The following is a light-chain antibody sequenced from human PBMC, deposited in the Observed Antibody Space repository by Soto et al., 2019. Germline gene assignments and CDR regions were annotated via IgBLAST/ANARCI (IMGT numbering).Light chain of an antibody. Sequence: EIVLTQSPGTLSLSPGERATLSCRASQSVSRSYLAWYQGKPGQAPTLLIYGASSRATGIPDRFSGSGSGTDFTLTISRLEPEDFAVYYCHQDGSSPWTFCQGNQVEI. CDR1: QSVSRSY. CDR2: GAS. J-gene: IGKJ1*01. CDR3: HQDGSSPWT. V-gene: IGKV3-20*01.